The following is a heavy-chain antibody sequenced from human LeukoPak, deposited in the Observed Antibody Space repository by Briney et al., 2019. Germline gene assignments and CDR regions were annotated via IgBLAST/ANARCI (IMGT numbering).Heavy chain of an antibody. V-gene: IGHV4-31*03. CDR1: GGSISSGGYY. CDR2: IHYSGST. Sequence: SETLSLTCTVPGGSISSGGYYWSWIRQHPGKGLEWIGYIHYSGSTYYNPSLKSRVTISVDTSKNQFSLKLSSVTAADTAVYYCARVGYNYRIDYWGQGTLVTVSS. CDR3: ARVGYNYRIDY. D-gene: IGHD5-18*01. J-gene: IGHJ4*02.